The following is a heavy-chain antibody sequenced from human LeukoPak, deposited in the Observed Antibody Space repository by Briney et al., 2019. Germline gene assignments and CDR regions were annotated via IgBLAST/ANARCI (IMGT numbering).Heavy chain of an antibody. D-gene: IGHD3-10*01. J-gene: IGHJ5*02. V-gene: IGHV4-61*02. CDR3: ARTLWFGEFPNWFDP. CDR2: IYTSEST. Sequence: SETLSLTCTVSGDSISSGSYYWSWIRQPAGKGLEWIGRIYTSESTNYNPSLKSRVTISVDTSKNQFSLKLSSVTAADTAVYYCARTLWFGEFPNWFDPWGQGTLVTVSS. CDR1: GDSISSGSYY.